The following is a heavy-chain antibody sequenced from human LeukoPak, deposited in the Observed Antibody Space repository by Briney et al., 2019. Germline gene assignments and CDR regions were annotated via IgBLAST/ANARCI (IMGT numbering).Heavy chain of an antibody. CDR3: ATDQRWELPLNY. CDR2: IKSKTDGGTT. J-gene: IGHJ4*02. D-gene: IGHD1-26*01. Sequence: GGPLRLPCAASGFPFSYAWMSWVGQPPGKGLEWVGRIKSKTDGGTTDYAAPVKGRFTISRDDSKDTLYLQMNSLKTEDTAVYYCATDQRWELPLNYWGQGTLVTVSS. V-gene: IGHV3-15*01. CDR1: GFPFSYAW.